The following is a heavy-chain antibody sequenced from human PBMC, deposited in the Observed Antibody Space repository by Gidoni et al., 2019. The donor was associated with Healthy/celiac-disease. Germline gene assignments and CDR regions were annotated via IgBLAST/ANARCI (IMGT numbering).Heavy chain of an antibody. Sequence: QVQLQASCPGLVKPSGTLSLTCAVSGGPISCSNWWSWVRQPPGKGLELIGEIYHSGSTNYNPSLKSRVTISVDKSKNQFSLKLSSVTAADTAVYYCARGNYDYVWGSYRYTSMLYWGQGPLVTVSS. V-gene: IGHV4-4*02. CDR3: ARGNYDYVWGSYRYTSMLY. CDR2: IYHSGST. J-gene: IGHJ4*02. D-gene: IGHD3-16*02. CDR1: GGPISCSNW.